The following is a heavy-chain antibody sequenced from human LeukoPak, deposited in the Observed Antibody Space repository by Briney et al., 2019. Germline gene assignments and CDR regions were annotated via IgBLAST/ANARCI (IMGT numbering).Heavy chain of an antibody. D-gene: IGHD4/OR15-4a*01. V-gene: IGHV3-53*01. CDR1: GITVSSNS. CDR3: ARRAGAYSHPYDY. J-gene: IGHJ4*02. CDR2: INSDNT. Sequence: GGSLRLSCTVSGITVSSNSKSWVRQAPAKGLEWVSYINSDNTHYSDSVKGRFTISRDNSKNTLYLQMNSLRAEDTAVYYCARRAGAYSHPYDYWGQGTLVTVSS.